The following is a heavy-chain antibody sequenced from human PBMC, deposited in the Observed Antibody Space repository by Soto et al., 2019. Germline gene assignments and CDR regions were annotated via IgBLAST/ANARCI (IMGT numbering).Heavy chain of an antibody. D-gene: IGHD3-3*01. V-gene: IGHV1-18*01. Sequence: ASVKVSCKASGYTFTSYGISWVRQAPGQGLEWMGWISAYNGNTNYAQKLQGRVTMTTDTSTSTAYMELRSLRSGDTAVYYCARSPGSVDFWSGYYPYGMDVWGQGTTVTVSS. CDR2: ISAYNGNT. J-gene: IGHJ6*02. CDR3: ARSPGSVDFWSGYYPYGMDV. CDR1: GYTFTSYG.